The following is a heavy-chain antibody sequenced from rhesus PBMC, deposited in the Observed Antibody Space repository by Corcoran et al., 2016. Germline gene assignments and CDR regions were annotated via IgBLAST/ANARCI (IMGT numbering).Heavy chain of an antibody. CDR3: ARDSNLKFDY. Sequence: QVQLQESGPGVVKPSETLSLTCAVSGGSISDSYRWSWLRLPPGKGMKWIGYIYGSKPSTNSNPALKSRGTISKDTAKNQFSLKLSSVTAADTAVYYCARDSNLKFDYWGQGVLVTVSS. V-gene: IGHV4S10*01. CDR2: IYGSKPST. J-gene: IGHJ4*01. D-gene: IGHD4-23*01. CDR1: GGSISDSYR.